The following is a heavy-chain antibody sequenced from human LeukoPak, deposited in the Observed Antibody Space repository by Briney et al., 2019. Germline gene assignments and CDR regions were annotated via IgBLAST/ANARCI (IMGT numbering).Heavy chain of an antibody. Sequence: SETLSLTCTVSGGSISSYYWSWIRQPPGKGLEWIGYIYYSGSTNYNPSPKSRVTISVDTSKNQFSLKLSSVTAADTAVYYCARDKGYSSGWPLKNYYYYGMDVWGQGTTVTVSS. CDR3: ARDKGYSSGWPLKNYYYYGMDV. V-gene: IGHV4-59*01. J-gene: IGHJ6*02. CDR2: IYYSGST. D-gene: IGHD6-19*01. CDR1: GGSISSYY.